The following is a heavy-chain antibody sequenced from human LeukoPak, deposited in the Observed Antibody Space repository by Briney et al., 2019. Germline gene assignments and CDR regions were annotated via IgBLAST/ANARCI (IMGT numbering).Heavy chain of an antibody. CDR2: IYPGDSDT. CDR1: GYSFTSYW. D-gene: IGHD5-18*01. V-gene: IGHV5-51*01. Sequence: GESLKISCKGSGYSFTSYWIGWVRQMPGKGLEWMGIIYPGDSDTRYSPSFQGQVTISADKSISTAYLQWSSLKASDTAMYYCARTRSTGQLWLRRDKYYFDYWGQGTLVTVSS. J-gene: IGHJ4*02. CDR3: ARTRSTGQLWLRRDKYYFDY.